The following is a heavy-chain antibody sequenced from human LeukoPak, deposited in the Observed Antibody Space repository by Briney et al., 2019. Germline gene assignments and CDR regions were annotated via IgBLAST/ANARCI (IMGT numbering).Heavy chain of an antibody. V-gene: IGHV5-51*01. CDR1: GYSFTSYW. Sequence: GESLKISCKGSGYSFTSYWIGWVRQTPGKGLEWMGIIYPGDSDTRYSPSFQGQVTISADKSISTAYLQWSSLKPSDTAMYYCARGAGADGYNTDYWGQGTLVTVSS. D-gene: IGHD5-24*01. CDR2: IYPGDSDT. J-gene: IGHJ4*02. CDR3: ARGAGADGYNTDY.